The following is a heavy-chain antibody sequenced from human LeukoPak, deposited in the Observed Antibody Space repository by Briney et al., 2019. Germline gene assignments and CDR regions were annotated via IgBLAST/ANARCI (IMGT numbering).Heavy chain of an antibody. D-gene: IGHD6-19*01. CDR1: GFTFSNCW. Sequence: GGSLRLSCAASGFTFSNCWMSWVRQAPGRGLEWVASMKQDGSEKYYVDSVKGRFTISRDNDNNSLYLQMNSLRAEDTAVYYCAKVGSGWYSYFDYWGQGTLVTVSS. CDR3: AKVGSGWYSYFDY. CDR2: MKQDGSEK. V-gene: IGHV3-7*05. J-gene: IGHJ4*02.